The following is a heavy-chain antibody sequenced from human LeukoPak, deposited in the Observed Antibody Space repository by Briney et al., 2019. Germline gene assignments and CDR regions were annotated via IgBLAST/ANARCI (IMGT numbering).Heavy chain of an antibody. CDR1: GFTFSSYS. Sequence: PGGSLRLSCAASGFTFSSYSMNWVRQAPGKGLEWVSYISSSSSTIYYADSVKGRFTISRDNAKNSLYLQMNSLRAEDTAVYYCGGGSGYSNYYYYYYMDVWGKGTTVTISS. V-gene: IGHV3-48*01. CDR2: ISSSSSTI. J-gene: IGHJ6*03. D-gene: IGHD3-3*01. CDR3: GGGSGYSNYYYYYYMDV.